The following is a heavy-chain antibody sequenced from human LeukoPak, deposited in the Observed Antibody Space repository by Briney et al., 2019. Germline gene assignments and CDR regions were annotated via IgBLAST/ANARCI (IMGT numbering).Heavy chain of an antibody. D-gene: IGHD3-16*02. J-gene: IGHJ4*02. Sequence: PSETLSPTCTVSGGSISSYYWSWIRQPPGKGLEWIGYIYYSGSTNYNPSLKSRVTISVDTSKNQFSLKPSSVTAADTAVYYCARGGYDYVWGSYRYDYWGQGTLVTVSS. V-gene: IGHV4-59*01. CDR3: ARGGYDYVWGSYRYDY. CDR1: GGSISSYY. CDR2: IYYSGST.